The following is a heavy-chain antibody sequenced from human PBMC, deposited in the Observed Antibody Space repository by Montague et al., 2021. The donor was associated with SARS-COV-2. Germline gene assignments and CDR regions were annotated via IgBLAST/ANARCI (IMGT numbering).Heavy chain of an antibody. D-gene: IGHD6-13*01. CDR3: VRGIEAAGSFDY. J-gene: IGHJ4*02. CDR1: GDSVSSNSAT. V-gene: IGHV6-1*01. Sequence: CAISGDSVSSNSATWNWFRQSPSRGLEWLGRTYYRSMWKSDYARSVKSRIAINPDTSKNQFSLQLRSVTPEDTALYYCVRGIEAAGSFDYWGQGTLVTVSS. CDR2: TYYRSMWKS.